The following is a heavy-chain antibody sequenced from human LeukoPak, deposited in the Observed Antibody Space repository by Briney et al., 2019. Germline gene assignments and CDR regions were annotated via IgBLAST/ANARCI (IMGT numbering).Heavy chain of an antibody. Sequence: GGSLRHSCAASGFTFSSYDMSWVRQAPGKGLEWVSAISGSGGSTYYADSVKGRFTISKDNSKNTLYLQMNGLRAEDTAVYYCARTPSGYSLADFDYWGQGTLVTVSS. V-gene: IGHV3-23*01. CDR2: ISGSGGST. J-gene: IGHJ4*02. D-gene: IGHD5-18*01. CDR1: GFTFSSYD. CDR3: ARTPSGYSLADFDY.